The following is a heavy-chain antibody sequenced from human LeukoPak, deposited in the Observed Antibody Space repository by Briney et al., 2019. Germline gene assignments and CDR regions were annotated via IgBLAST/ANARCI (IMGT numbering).Heavy chain of an antibody. CDR3: ARAPYYCGSGSFY. J-gene: IGHJ4*02. Sequence: PSETLSLTCTVSGGSISSSSYYWGWIRQPPGKGLEWIGSIYYSGSTYYNPSLKSRVTISVDTSKNQFSLKLSSVTAADTAVYYCARAPYYCGSGSFYWGQGTLVTVSS. CDR2: IYYSGST. V-gene: IGHV4-39*07. CDR1: GGSISSSSYY. D-gene: IGHD3-10*01.